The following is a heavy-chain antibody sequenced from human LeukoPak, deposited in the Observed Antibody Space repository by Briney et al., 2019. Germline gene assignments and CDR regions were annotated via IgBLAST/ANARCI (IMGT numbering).Heavy chain of an antibody. CDR1: GFTFSSYE. V-gene: IGHV3-7*03. J-gene: IGHJ4*02. D-gene: IGHD4-23*01. Sequence: PGGSLRLSCAASGFTFSSYEMNWVRQAPGKGLEWVANIKQDGSDKYYVDSVKGRFTISRDNAKNSLYLQINSLRAEDTAVYYCARKTVVGSYFDYWGQGTPVTVSS. CDR3: ARKTVVGSYFDY. CDR2: IKQDGSDK.